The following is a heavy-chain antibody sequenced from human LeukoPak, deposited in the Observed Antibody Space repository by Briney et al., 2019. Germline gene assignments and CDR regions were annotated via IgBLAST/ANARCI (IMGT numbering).Heavy chain of an antibody. Sequence: GGSLRLSCAASGFTFSNAWMSWVRQAPGKGLEWVGRIKSKTDGGTTDYAAPVKGRFTISRDDSKNTLYLQMNSLKTEDTAGYYCTTDLSGYSYGPWGQGTLVTVSS. CDR3: TTDLSGYSYGP. V-gene: IGHV3-15*01. CDR2: IKSKTDGGTT. D-gene: IGHD5-18*01. J-gene: IGHJ5*02. CDR1: GFTFSNAW.